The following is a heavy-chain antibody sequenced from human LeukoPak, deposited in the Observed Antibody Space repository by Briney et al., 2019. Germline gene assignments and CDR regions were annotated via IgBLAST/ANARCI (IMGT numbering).Heavy chain of an antibody. V-gene: IGHV4-34*01. CDR1: GGPFSGYF. D-gene: IGHD3-10*01. Sequence: SETLSLTCAVSGGPFSGYFWSWIRQPPGKGLEWIGEIHNSGTTNYNPSLISRVTISEDTSKNQIYLNLRSVTAADTAVYYCARRYYYNLGSFPFDFWGQGTLVTVSS. CDR2: IHNSGTT. CDR3: ARRYYYNLGSFPFDF. J-gene: IGHJ4*02.